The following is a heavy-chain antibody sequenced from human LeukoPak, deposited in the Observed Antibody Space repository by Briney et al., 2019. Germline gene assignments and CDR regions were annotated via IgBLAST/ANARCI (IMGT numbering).Heavy chain of an antibody. CDR2: INHSGST. Sequence: SETLSLTCAVYGGSFSGYYWSWIRQPPGKGLEWIGEINHSGSTNYNPSLKSRVTISVDTSKNQFSLKLSSVTAADTAVYYCARGNRCSSTSRYADYWGQGTLVTVSS. D-gene: IGHD2-2*01. CDR1: GGSFSGYY. J-gene: IGHJ4*02. CDR3: ARGNRCSSTSRYADY. V-gene: IGHV4-34*01.